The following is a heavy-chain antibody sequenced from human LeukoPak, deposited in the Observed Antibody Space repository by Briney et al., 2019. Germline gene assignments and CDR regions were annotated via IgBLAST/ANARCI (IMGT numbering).Heavy chain of an antibody. CDR2: IYYSGNT. V-gene: IGHV4-39*01. CDR1: GGSISSSSYY. Sequence: PSETLSLTCTVSGGSISSSSYYCGWIRQPPGKGLEWIGNIYYSGNTYYNPSLKSRVTISVETSKNQFSLNLLSVPAAETAVYYCARLRFSSGWNFDYWGQGTLVTVSS. D-gene: IGHD6-19*01. J-gene: IGHJ4*02. CDR3: ARLRFSSGWNFDY.